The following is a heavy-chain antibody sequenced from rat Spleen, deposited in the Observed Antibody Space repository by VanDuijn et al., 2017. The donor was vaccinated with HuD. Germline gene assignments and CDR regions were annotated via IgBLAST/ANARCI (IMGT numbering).Heavy chain of an antibody. CDR1: GFSLTDYS. V-gene: IGHV2-30*01. Sequence: QVQMKESGPGLVQPSQTLSLTCTVSGFSLTDYSIHWVRQPTGKGLEWMGVIWTGGSTDYNSALKSRLSISRDTSKSQVFLKMNSLQTEDIATYYCARGYNPHWYFDFWGPGTMVTVSS. J-gene: IGHJ1*01. D-gene: IGHD4-1*01. CDR2: IWTGGST. CDR3: ARGYNPHWYFDF.